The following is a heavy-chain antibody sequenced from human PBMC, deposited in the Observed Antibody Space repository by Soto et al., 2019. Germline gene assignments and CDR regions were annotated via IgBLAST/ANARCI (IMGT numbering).Heavy chain of an antibody. CDR3: ARGVAFLDY. CDR2: IHAGNGNT. V-gene: IGHV1-3*01. Sequence: SVKVSCKASGYSFSSYAIHWVRQAPGQGLEWMGWIHAGNGNTKYSQNFQGRVTISRDTSATTAYMELNSLRSEDTAVYYCARGVAFLDYWGQGTLVTVSS. CDR1: GYSFSSYA. J-gene: IGHJ4*02. D-gene: IGHD2-15*01.